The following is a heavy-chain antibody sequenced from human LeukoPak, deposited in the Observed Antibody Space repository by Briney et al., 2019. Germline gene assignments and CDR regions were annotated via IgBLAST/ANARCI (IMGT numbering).Heavy chain of an antibody. CDR1: GGSISNYY. CDR3: ARYSSGWSYLEY. V-gene: IGHV4-59*08. D-gene: IGHD6-19*01. Sequence: PSETLSLTCTVSGGSISNYYWDWIRQPPGRGLEWIGYIFYSGSTNYNPSLKSRVTISIDTSKNQFSLNLRSVTAADTAVYYCARYSSGWSYLEYWGQGTLVTVSS. J-gene: IGHJ4*02. CDR2: IFYSGST.